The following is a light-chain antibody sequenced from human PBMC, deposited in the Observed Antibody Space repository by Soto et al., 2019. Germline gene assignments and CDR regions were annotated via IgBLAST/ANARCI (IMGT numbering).Light chain of an antibody. CDR2: DAS. J-gene: IGKJ1*01. Sequence: EIVLTHSQANLSFSPWERYIISCRASQTINIYLAWYQQKPGQAPRLLIYDASSRATDIPDRFSGTGSGTDFTLTISRLEPEDFAVYYCQQYGNSPWTFGQGTKVDIK. CDR1: QTINIY. CDR3: QQYGNSPWT. V-gene: IGKV3-20*01.